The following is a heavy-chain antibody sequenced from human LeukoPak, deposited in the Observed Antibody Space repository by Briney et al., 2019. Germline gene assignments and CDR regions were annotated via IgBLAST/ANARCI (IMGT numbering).Heavy chain of an antibody. Sequence: SETLSLTCTVSGGSISSYYWSWIRQPARKGLEWIGRIYTSGSTNYNPSLKSRVTMSVDTSKNQFSLKLSSVTAADTAVYYCARGVGEYCSSTSCYLHWFDPWGQGTLVTVSS. CDR1: GGSISSYY. J-gene: IGHJ5*02. CDR3: ARGVGEYCSSTSCYLHWFDP. CDR2: IYTSGST. V-gene: IGHV4-4*07. D-gene: IGHD2-2*01.